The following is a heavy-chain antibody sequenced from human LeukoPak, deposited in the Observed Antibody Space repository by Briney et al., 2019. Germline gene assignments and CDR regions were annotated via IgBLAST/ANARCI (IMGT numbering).Heavy chain of an antibody. D-gene: IGHD3-3*01. V-gene: IGHV3-30-3*02. CDR1: GFTFSSYA. Sequence: RGRSLRLSCAASGFTFSSYAMRWVRDAPGKGLGRGAVISYDGSNKYYADSVKGRFTISRDNSKNTLYLQMNSLRTEDTAVYYCAKKAPGADWSVVYWGQGTLVTVSS. CDR3: AKKAPGADWSVVY. CDR2: ISYDGSNK. J-gene: IGHJ4*02.